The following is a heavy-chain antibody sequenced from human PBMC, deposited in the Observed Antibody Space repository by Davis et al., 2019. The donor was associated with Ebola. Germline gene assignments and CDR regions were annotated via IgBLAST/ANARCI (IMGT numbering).Heavy chain of an antibody. CDR1: GFTFSSYS. V-gene: IGHV3-21*01. Sequence: GGSLRLSCAASGFTFSSYSMNWVRQAPGKGLEWVSSISSSSSYIYYADSVKGRFTISRDNAKNSLYLQMNSLRAEDTAVYYCARDRGYCSGGACYRLLDYWGQGTLVTVSS. J-gene: IGHJ4*02. CDR3: ARDRGYCSGGACYRLLDY. D-gene: IGHD2-8*02. CDR2: ISSSSSYI.